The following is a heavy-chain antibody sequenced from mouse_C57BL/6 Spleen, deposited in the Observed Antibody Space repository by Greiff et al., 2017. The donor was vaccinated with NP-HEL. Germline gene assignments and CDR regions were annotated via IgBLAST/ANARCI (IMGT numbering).Heavy chain of an antibody. V-gene: IGHV14-3*01. J-gene: IGHJ3*01. CDR1: GFNIKNTY. D-gene: IGHD1-1*01. Sequence: VQLHQSVAELVRPGASVKLSCTASGFNIKNTYMHWVKQRPEQGLEWIGRIDPANGNTKYAPKFQGKATITRDTSSNPAYLQHSSLTSEDTAIYYFAREGFYYGSNSWFAYWGQGTLVTVSA. CDR3: AREGFYYGSNSWFAY. CDR2: IDPANGNT.